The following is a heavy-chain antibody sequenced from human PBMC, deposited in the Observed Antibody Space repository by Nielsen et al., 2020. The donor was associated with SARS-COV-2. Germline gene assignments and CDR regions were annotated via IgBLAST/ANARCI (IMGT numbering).Heavy chain of an antibody. CDR1: GFTFDDYA. CDR2: ISWNSGSI. J-gene: IGHJ4*02. Sequence: GGSLRLSCAASGFTFDDYAMHWVRQAPGKGLEWVSGISWNSGSIGYADSVKGRFTISRDNAKNSLYLQMNSLRAEDTALYYCAKVEQQLVGLPDYWGQGTLVTVSS. V-gene: IGHV3-9*01. D-gene: IGHD6-13*01. CDR3: AKVEQQLVGLPDY.